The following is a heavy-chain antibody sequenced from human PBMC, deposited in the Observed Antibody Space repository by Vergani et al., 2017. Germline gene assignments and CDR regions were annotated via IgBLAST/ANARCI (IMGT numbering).Heavy chain of an antibody. Sequence: EVQLLESGGGLVPPGGSLRLSCAASGFTFSSYAMSWVRQAPGKGLEWVSAISGSGGSTYYADSVKGRFTIARDNSKNTLYLQMNSLGAEDTAVYYCAKNVLLWFGEGFYWFDPWGQGTLVSVSP. CDR1: GFTFSSYA. J-gene: IGHJ5*02. CDR2: ISGSGGST. D-gene: IGHD3-10*01. CDR3: AKNVLLWFGEGFYWFDP. V-gene: IGHV3-23*01.